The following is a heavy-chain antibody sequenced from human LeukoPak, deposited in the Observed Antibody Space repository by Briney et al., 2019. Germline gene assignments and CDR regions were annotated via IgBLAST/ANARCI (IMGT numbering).Heavy chain of an antibody. V-gene: IGHV1-69*04. Sequence: GSSVKVSCKASGGTFSSYAISWVRQAPGQGLEWMGRIIPILGIANYAQKFQGRVTITADRSTSTAYMELSSLRSEDTAVYYCARNRYLIRSYGSGSYPTPHNYYYYGMDVWGQGTTVTVSS. CDR2: IIPILGIA. CDR3: ARNRYLIRSYGSGSYPTPHNYYYYGMDV. CDR1: GGTFSSYA. J-gene: IGHJ6*02. D-gene: IGHD3-10*01.